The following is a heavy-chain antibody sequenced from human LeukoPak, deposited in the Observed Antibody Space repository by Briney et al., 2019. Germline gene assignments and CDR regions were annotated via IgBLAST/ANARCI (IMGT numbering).Heavy chain of an antibody. V-gene: IGHV4-30-4*01. CDR2: IYQSGYT. CDR3: ARGPSTRFSSGYSHFDY. Sequence: PSQTLSLTCTVSGGSISSGDYYWSWIRQPPGKGLEWIGEIYQSGYTKYNPSLKSRVTISVDKSKNQFSLRLNSVTAADTAVYYCARGPSTRFSSGYSHFDYWGQGTLVTVSS. J-gene: IGHJ4*02. CDR1: GGSISSGDYY. D-gene: IGHD3-3*01.